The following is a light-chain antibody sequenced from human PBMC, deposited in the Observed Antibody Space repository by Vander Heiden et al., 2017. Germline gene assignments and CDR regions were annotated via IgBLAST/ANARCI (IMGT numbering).Light chain of an antibody. CDR2: WAS. CDR3: QQYYRSPKT. Sequence: DFVITQSPATIVVSLGEVATINCYYSQSVLDRSSNKNYLAWYQQKPGQPPKLLIYWASIREFGVPERFSGSGSGTDFTLTISSLQAEDVAVYYCQQYYRSPKTFGQGTKLEIK. J-gene: IGKJ2*01. V-gene: IGKV4-1*01. CDR1: QSVLDRSSNKNY.